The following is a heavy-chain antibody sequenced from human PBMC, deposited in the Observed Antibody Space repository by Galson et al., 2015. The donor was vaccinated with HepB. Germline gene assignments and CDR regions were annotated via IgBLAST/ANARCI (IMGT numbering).Heavy chain of an antibody. Sequence: SLRLSCAASGFTFSTYAMHWVRQAPGKGLEWVAVISYDESNKYYADSVKGRFTISRDNSKNTLSLQMNSLRTEDTAVYYCTRDGEGYCSGGSCYLYYFDYWGQGTLVTVSS. V-gene: IGHV3-30-3*01. J-gene: IGHJ4*02. CDR2: ISYDESNK. CDR1: GFTFSTYA. CDR3: TRDGEGYCSGGSCYLYYFDY. D-gene: IGHD2-15*01.